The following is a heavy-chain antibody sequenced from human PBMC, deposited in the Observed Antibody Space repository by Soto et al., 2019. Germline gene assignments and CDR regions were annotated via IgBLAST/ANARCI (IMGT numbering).Heavy chain of an antibody. D-gene: IGHD3-22*01. CDR3: VKDRDSNTWPSRDV. CDR2: ISPNSGNI. J-gene: IGHJ6*02. V-gene: IGHV1-18*01. CDR1: GGTFSGYG. Sequence: ASLKVACKSAGGTFSGYGSSWVRQAPGQGLEWMGWISPNSGNIKYAQKLQGRVIMTKDTSTSTAYMELRSLRSDDTAVYYCVKDRDSNTWPSRDVWGPGTTVTVSS.